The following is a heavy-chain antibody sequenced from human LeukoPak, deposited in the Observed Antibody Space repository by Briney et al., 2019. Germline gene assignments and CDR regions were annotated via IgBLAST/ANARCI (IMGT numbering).Heavy chain of an antibody. Sequence: SVKVSCKASGGTFSSYAISWVRQAPGQGLEWMGGIIPIFGTANYAQKFQGRVTITADESTSTAYMELSSLRSEDTAVYYRESYYDSSGTYYFDYWGQGTLVTVSS. J-gene: IGHJ4*02. V-gene: IGHV1-69*13. CDR2: IIPIFGTA. D-gene: IGHD3-22*01. CDR3: ESYYDSSGTYYFDY. CDR1: GGTFSSYA.